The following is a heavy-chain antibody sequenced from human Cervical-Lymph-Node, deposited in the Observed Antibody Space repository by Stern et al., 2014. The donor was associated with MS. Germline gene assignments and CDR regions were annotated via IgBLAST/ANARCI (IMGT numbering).Heavy chain of an antibody. CDR3: AKDSSPFLSSGSYFDY. D-gene: IGHD1-26*01. V-gene: IGHV3-9*01. J-gene: IGHJ4*02. Sequence: EVQLVESGGGLVQPGRSLRLSCAASGFTFDDYAMPWVRQAPGKGLEWVSGISWNSGSIGYADSVKGRFTISRDNTKNSLFLQMNSLRVEDTALYYCAKDSSPFLSSGSYFDYWGQGALVTVSS. CDR2: ISWNSGSI. CDR1: GFTFDDYA.